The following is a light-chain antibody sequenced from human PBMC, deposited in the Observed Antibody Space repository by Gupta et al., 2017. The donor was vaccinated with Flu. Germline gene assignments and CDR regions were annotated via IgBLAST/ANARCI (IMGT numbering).Light chain of an antibody. V-gene: IGKV3-15*01. CDR2: GAS. J-gene: IGKJ1*01. Sequence: ELVMTQSPATLSVSPGESATLSCRASQSVSSNLAWYQQKPGQAPRLLIYGASTRATGIPARFSGSWSGTEFTLTISSLQSEDFAVYYWQQYNNWPRTFGQGTKVEIK. CDR3: QQYNNWPRT. CDR1: QSVSSN.